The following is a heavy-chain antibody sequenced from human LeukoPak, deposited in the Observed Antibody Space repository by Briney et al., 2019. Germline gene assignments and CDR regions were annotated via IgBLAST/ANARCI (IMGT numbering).Heavy chain of an antibody. CDR1: GFTFSTYG. V-gene: IGHV3-33*01. CDR2: IWSDGSDR. J-gene: IGHJ6*02. D-gene: IGHD1-26*01. Sequence: QPGRSLRLSCAASGFTFSTYGMHWVRQAPGKGLEWVAVIWSDGSDRYYADSVKGRFTISRDNSKNTLYLQMNSLRAEDTAVYYCARGSGNYYYGMDVWGQGTTVTVSS. CDR3: ARGSGNYYYGMDV.